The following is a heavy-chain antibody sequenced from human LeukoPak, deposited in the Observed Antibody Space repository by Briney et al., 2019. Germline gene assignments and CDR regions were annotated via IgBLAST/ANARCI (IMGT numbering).Heavy chain of an antibody. Sequence: GGSLRLSCAASGFTFSSYAMHWVRQAPGKGLEWVAVISYDGSNKYYADFVKGRFTISRDNSKNTLYLQMNSLRAEDTAVYYCARALNILTFDYWGQGTLVTVSS. CDR2: ISYDGSNK. CDR3: ARALNILTFDY. D-gene: IGHD3-9*01. V-gene: IGHV3-30*04. CDR1: GFTFSSYA. J-gene: IGHJ4*02.